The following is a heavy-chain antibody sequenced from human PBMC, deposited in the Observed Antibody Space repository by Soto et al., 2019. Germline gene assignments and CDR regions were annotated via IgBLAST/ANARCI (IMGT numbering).Heavy chain of an antibody. Sequence: QVQLVQSGAEVKKPGSSVKVSCKASGGTFSSYAISWVRQAPGQGLEWMGGIIPIFGTANYAQKFQGRVTITADDSTSTAYMELSSLRSEDTAVYYCARAPTYYYGSGSYSVLSDWGQGTLVTVSS. V-gene: IGHV1-69*01. CDR2: IIPIFGTA. J-gene: IGHJ4*02. CDR1: GGTFSSYA. CDR3: ARAPTYYYGSGSYSVLSD. D-gene: IGHD3-10*01.